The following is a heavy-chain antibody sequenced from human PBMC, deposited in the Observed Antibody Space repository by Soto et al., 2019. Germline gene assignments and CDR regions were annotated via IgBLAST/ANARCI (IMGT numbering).Heavy chain of an antibody. Sequence: EVQLVESGGGLVQPGGSLRLSCAASGFTFSSYSMNWVRQAPGKGLEWVSYISSSSSTIYYADSVKGRFTISRDNDKNSLYLQMNSLRAEDTAVYYCARDAPPDDYWGQGTLVTVSS. V-gene: IGHV3-48*01. CDR2: ISSSSSTI. CDR1: GFTFSSYS. J-gene: IGHJ4*02. CDR3: ARDAPPDDY.